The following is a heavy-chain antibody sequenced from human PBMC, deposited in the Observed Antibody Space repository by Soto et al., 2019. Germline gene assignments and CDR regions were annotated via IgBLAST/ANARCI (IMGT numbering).Heavy chain of an antibody. Sequence: QVQLQESGPGLVKPSETLSLTCTVSGGSISLERFYWTWIRQPPGKGLEWIGYVSHTGATNYNPSLQGPGDIPVEPARNPFSPKPRALTAADTAVYFLAPEFSSAHLNYYDLLGQGTLVSVSA. J-gene: IGHJ4*02. V-gene: IGHV4-61*01. CDR3: APEFSSAHLNYYDL. CDR2: VSHTGAT. CDR1: GGSISLERFY.